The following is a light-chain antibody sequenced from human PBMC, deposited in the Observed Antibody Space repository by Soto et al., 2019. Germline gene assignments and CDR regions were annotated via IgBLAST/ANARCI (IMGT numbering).Light chain of an antibody. CDR3: QQSYSTPQFT. J-gene: IGKJ4*01. CDR1: QSISSY. Sequence: DIQMTQSPSSLSASVGDRVTITCRASQSISSYLNWYQQKPGKAPKLLIYAASSLQSGVPSRFSGSVSGTDFTLTISSLQPEDFAIYYCQQSYSTPQFTFGGGTKVEIK. V-gene: IGKV1-39*01. CDR2: AAS.